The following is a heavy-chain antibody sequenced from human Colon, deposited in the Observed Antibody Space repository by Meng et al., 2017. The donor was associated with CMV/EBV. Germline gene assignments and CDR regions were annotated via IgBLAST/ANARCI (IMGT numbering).Heavy chain of an antibody. CDR2: ISSSGGST. V-gene: IGHV3-23*01. D-gene: IGHD3-22*01. Sequence: GESLKISCAASGFTFSNYAMSWVRQAPGKGLEWVSTISSSGGSTYYADSVKGRFTISRDNSKNTVFLHMNSLRAEDTAVYFCAKDSSYDSSAYSLTLTHFRPPSFDVWGQGTMVTVSS. CDR3: AKDSSYDSSAYSLTLTHFRPPSFDV. CDR1: GFTFSNYA. J-gene: IGHJ3*01.